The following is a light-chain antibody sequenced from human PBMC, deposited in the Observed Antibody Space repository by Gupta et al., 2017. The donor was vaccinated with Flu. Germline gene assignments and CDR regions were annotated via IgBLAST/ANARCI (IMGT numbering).Light chain of an antibody. J-gene: IGLJ3*02. Sequence: SSDIGGYNYVSWYQHHPGNAPKLIIYAVTERPSGVPARFSGSKSGNTASLTVSGLQAEDEADYCCSSFAGSDNLWVFGGGTRLTVL. CDR2: AVT. CDR1: SSDIGGYNY. CDR3: SSFAGSDNLWV. V-gene: IGLV2-8*01.